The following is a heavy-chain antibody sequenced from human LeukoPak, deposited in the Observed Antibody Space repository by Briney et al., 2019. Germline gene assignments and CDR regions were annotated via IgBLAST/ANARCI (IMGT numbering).Heavy chain of an antibody. Sequence: ASVKVSCKASGYTFTSYGISWVRQAPGQGLEWMGWINPNSGGTNYAQKFQGRVTMTRDTSISTAYMELSRLRSDDTAVYYCARDIRVTAIPTALEYWGQGTLVTVSS. V-gene: IGHV1-2*02. D-gene: IGHD2-21*02. CDR3: ARDIRVTAIPTALEY. CDR2: INPNSGGT. J-gene: IGHJ4*02. CDR1: GYTFTSYG.